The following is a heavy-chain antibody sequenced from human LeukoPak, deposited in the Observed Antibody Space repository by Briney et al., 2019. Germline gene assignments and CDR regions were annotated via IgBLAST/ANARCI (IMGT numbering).Heavy chain of an antibody. CDR3: ARGRAKRCSGGSCYFDY. Sequence: EASVKVSCKASGYTFTSYDINWVRQATGQGLEWMGWMNPNSGNTGYAQKFQGRVTITRNTSLSTAYMELSSLRSEDTAVYYCARGRAKRCSGGSCYFDYWGQGTLVTVSS. J-gene: IGHJ4*02. D-gene: IGHD2-15*01. CDR2: MNPNSGNT. CDR1: GYTFTSYD. V-gene: IGHV1-8*03.